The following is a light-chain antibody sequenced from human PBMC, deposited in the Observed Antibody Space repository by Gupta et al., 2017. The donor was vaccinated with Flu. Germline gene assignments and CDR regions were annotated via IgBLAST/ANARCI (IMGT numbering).Light chain of an antibody. CDR3: QAWDSGTCG. Sequence: SFELTQPPSVSVSPGQTATITCSGTGNELGDIYVSWYQQKPGQSPVLVIYQDIQRPSGIPERFSGSNSGDTATLSSSETQAMDEADYYCQAWDSGTCGFGGGTKLTVL. CDR1: ELGDIY. V-gene: IGLV3-1*01. CDR2: QDI. J-gene: IGLJ2*01.